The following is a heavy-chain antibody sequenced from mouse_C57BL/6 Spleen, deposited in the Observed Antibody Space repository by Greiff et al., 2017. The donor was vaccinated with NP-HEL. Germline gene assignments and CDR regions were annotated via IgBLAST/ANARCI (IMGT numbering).Heavy chain of an antibody. CDR1: GFSLTSYG. J-gene: IGHJ3*01. CDR3: ARKGDYYGNPAWFAY. Sequence: VQLQQSGPGLVQPSQSLSITCTVSGFSLTSYGVHWVRQSPGKGLEWLGVIWSGGSTEYNGAFISRLSISKDNSKSQVFFKMNSLQADDTAIYYCARKGDYYGNPAWFAYRGQGTLVTVSA. CDR2: IWSGGST. D-gene: IGHD2-1*01. V-gene: IGHV2-2*01.